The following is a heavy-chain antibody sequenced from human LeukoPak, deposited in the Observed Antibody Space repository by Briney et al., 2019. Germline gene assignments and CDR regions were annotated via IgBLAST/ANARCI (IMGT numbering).Heavy chain of an antibody. D-gene: IGHD6-19*01. J-gene: IGHJ1*01. Sequence: GGSLRLSCAASGFTFRSYWMHWVRQAPGKGLVWVSSIDSDGSTTKYADSVKGRFTISRDNAKNTLYLQMNSLRADDTAVCYCARGTFSCGWVPWGQGTLVTVSS. V-gene: IGHV3-74*03. CDR2: IDSDGSTT. CDR1: GFTFRSYW. CDR3: ARGTFSCGWVP.